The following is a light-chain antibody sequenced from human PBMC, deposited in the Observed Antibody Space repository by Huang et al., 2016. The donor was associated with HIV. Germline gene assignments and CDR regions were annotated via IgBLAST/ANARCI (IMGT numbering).Light chain of an antibody. CDR2: GAF. Sequence: EIVLTQSPGTLSLSPGESVTLSCRASQSVSSNYLAWYQQKPGQAPRRLIHGAFSRATGIPDRCSGSGYGTEFTLTIIRLEPEDFAVYYCQQYGRHGTFGHGTKVDIK. CDR1: QSVSSNY. J-gene: IGKJ3*01. CDR3: QQYGRHGT. V-gene: IGKV3-20*01.